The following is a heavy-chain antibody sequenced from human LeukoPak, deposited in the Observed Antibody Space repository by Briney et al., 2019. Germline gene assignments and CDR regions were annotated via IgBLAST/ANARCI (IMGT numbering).Heavy chain of an antibody. V-gene: IGHV4-59*01. J-gene: IGHJ4*02. CDR1: PASINGYY. CDR2: IYSSGST. Sequence: PSETLSLTCTVSPASINGYYWNWIRQPPGKGPEWIGYIYSSGSTKYNPSLKSRVTISVDTSKNQFSLKLSSVTAADTAFYYCARARVGYCNSSSCYAIPFDYWGQGTLVTVSS. CDR3: ARARVGYCNSSSCYAIPFDY. D-gene: IGHD2-2*01.